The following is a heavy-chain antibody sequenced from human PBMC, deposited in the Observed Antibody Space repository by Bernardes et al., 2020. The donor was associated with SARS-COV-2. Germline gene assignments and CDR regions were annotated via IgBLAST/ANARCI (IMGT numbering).Heavy chain of an antibody. V-gene: IGHV3-30*01. CDR3: ARDDSSGYYLTLVSY. Sequence: GGSLRLSCAASGFTFSSYAMHWVRQAPGKGLEWVAVISYDGSNKYYADSVKGRFTISRDNSKNTLYLQMNSLRAEDTAVYYCARDDSSGYYLTLVSYWGQGTLVTVSS. D-gene: IGHD3-22*01. CDR2: ISYDGSNK. CDR1: GFTFSSYA. J-gene: IGHJ4*02.